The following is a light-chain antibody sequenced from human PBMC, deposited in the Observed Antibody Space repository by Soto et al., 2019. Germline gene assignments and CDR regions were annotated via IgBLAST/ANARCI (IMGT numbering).Light chain of an antibody. CDR3: QQYSGYSLT. Sequence: DIQMTQSPSTLSASVGDRVTITCRASQSISNWLAWYQQKPGKAPKLLIYKASSLESGVPSRFSGSESGTEFTLTISSLQPDDFATYYCQQYSGYSLTFGGGTKVEIK. CDR1: QSISNW. CDR2: KAS. J-gene: IGKJ4*01. V-gene: IGKV1-5*03.